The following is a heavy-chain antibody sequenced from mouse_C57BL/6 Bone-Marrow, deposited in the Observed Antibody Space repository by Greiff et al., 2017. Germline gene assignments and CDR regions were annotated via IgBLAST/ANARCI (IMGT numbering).Heavy chain of an antibody. D-gene: IGHD2-3*01. J-gene: IGHJ3*01. CDR2: ISNGGGST. Sequence: EVQLLESGGGLVQPGASLKLSCTASGYTFSDYYMYWVRQTPEKRLEWVAYISNGGGSTYYPDTVKGRFTISGDNAKNTLYLQMSRLKSEDTAVYYCARPLYDGYPGAYWGQGTLVTVSA. V-gene: IGHV5-12*01. CDR3: ARPLYDGYPGAY. CDR1: GYTFSDYY.